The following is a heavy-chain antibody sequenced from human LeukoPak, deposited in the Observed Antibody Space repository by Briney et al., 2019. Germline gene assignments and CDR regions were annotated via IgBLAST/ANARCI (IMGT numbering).Heavy chain of an antibody. Sequence: GRSLRLSCAASGFTFSSYAMSWVRQAPGKGLEWVSAISGSGGSTYYEDSVKGRFTISRDNSKNTLYLQMNSLRAEDTAVYYCAGQEAVAGTYYFDYWGQGTLVTVSS. J-gene: IGHJ4*02. D-gene: IGHD6-19*01. CDR3: AGQEAVAGTYYFDY. CDR2: ISGSGGST. V-gene: IGHV3-23*01. CDR1: GFTFSSYA.